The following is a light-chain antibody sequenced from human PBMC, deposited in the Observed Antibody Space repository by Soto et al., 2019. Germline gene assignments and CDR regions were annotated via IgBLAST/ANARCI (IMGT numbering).Light chain of an antibody. J-gene: IGKJ2*01. Sequence: EIVLTQSPATLSLSPGERATLSCRASQSVSSYFAWYQQKPAQAPRLLIYDASNRATGIPSRFSGSGSGPDFALTISSLQPEDFAVFYSQQRSNWPPYTFGQGTKLDIK. V-gene: IGKV3-11*01. CDR1: QSVSSY. CDR2: DAS. CDR3: QQRSNWPPYT.